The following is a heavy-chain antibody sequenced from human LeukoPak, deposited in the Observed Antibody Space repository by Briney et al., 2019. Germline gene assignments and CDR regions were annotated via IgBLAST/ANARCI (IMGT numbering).Heavy chain of an antibody. D-gene: IGHD5-12*01. CDR2: ISSSSSYI. J-gene: IGHJ6*03. CDR1: GFTFSSYS. V-gene: IGHV3-21*01. Sequence: GGSLRLSCAASGFTFSSYSMNWVRQAPGKGLEWVSSISSSSSYIYYADSVKGRFAISRDNAMNSLYLQMNSLRAEDTAVYYCARYLATSYYYYYYMDVWGKGTTVTVSS. CDR3: ARYLATSYYYYYYMDV.